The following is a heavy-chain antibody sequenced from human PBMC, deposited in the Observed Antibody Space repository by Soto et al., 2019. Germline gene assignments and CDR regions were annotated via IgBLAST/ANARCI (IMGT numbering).Heavy chain of an antibody. CDR1: GYTFSNYG. CDR3: ARDLVPGYTGFSDY. CDR2: ISAYNGNT. Sequence: QVQLVQSGAEVKKPGASVKVSCKTSGYTFSNYGINWVWQAPGQGLEWMGWISAYNGNTNFAQKLQGRVSLTTDTSSTTAYMELRSLTSDDTAVYYCARDLVPGYTGFSDYWGQGTLVTVSS. J-gene: IGHJ4*02. V-gene: IGHV1-18*01. D-gene: IGHD5-12*01.